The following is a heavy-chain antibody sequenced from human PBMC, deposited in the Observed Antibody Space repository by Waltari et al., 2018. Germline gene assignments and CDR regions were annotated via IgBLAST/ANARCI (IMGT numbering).Heavy chain of an antibody. J-gene: IGHJ4*02. Sequence: VQLVQSGAEVKKPGATVKISCKASGYTFTDYYMHWVQQAPGKGLEWMGGVIPIFGTANYAQKFQGRVTITADKSTSTAYMELSSLRSEDTAVYYCARGAIAAAGNGYWGQGTLVTVSS. CDR1: GYTFTDYY. CDR3: ARGAIAAAGNGY. V-gene: IGHV1-69*14. CDR2: VIPIFGTA. D-gene: IGHD6-13*01.